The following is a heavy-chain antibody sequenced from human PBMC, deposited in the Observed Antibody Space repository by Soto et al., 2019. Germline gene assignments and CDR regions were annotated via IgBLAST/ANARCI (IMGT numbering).Heavy chain of an antibody. CDR2: ISSSSSYI. Sequence: GGSLRLSCAASGFTFSSYSMNWVRQTPGKGLEWVSSISSSSSYIYYADSVKGRFTISRDNAKNSLYLQMNSLRAEDTAVYYCARGPPTVTTNYWGQGTLVTVSS. V-gene: IGHV3-21*01. CDR3: ARGPPTVTTNY. J-gene: IGHJ4*02. CDR1: GFTFSSYS. D-gene: IGHD4-4*01.